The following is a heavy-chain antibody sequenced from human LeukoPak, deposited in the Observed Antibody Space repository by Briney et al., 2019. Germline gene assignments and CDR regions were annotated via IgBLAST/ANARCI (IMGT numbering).Heavy chain of an antibody. CDR2: INPNSGGT. CDR1: GYTFTGYY. CDR3: ARDFAAKYYYDSSGYYWDY. D-gene: IGHD3-22*01. Sequence: GASVKVSCKASGYTFTGYYMHWVRQAPGQGLEWMGWINPNSGGTNYAQKFQGRVTMTRDTSISTAYMELSRLRSDDTAVYYCARDFAAKYYYDSSGYYWDYWGQGTLVTVSS. J-gene: IGHJ4*02. V-gene: IGHV1-2*02.